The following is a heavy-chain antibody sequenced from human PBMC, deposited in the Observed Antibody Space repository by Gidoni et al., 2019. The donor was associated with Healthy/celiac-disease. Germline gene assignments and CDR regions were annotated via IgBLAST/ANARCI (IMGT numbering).Heavy chain of an antibody. Sequence: EVQLVESGGGLVQPGGSLRLSCSASGFPFSSYAMHWVRQAPGKGLEYVSAISSNGGSTYYADSVKGRFTISRDNSKNTLYLQMSSLRAEDTAVYYCVKDLLAAAGRTDYWGQGTLVTVSS. CDR2: ISSNGGST. V-gene: IGHV3-64D*06. CDR3: VKDLLAAAGRTDY. D-gene: IGHD6-13*01. CDR1: GFPFSSYA. J-gene: IGHJ4*02.